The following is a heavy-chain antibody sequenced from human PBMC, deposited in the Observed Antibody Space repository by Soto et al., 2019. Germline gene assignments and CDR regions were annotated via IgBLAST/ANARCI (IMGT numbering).Heavy chain of an antibody. CDR2: IYHSGST. Sequence: SETLSLTCTVSGSSVTSDDYYWSWIRQPPGKGLEWIGYIYHSGSTYYNPSLKSRVSISIDTSQNQFSLKLTSLTAADTAVYYCARDPIFYYASSGYGGSYFDYWGQGSRVTVSS. J-gene: IGHJ4*02. V-gene: IGHV4-30-4*01. CDR1: GSSVTSDDYY. CDR3: ARDPIFYYASSGYGGSYFDY. D-gene: IGHD3-22*01.